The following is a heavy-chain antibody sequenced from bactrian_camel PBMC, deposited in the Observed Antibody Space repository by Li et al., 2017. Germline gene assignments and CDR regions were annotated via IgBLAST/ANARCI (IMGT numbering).Heavy chain of an antibody. J-gene: IGHJ4*01. D-gene: IGHD5*01. CDR3: AADLGGRICLYGLGIDEGPGGDYTY. CDR1: GFTFSTYP. V-gene: IGHV3S67*01. CDR2: IRSVGVI. Sequence: DVQLVESGGGLVQPGGSLRLSCAASGFTFSTYPMTWVRQAPGSECELVSHIRSVGVIDYADFVKGRFTISRDNAKNTLYLQLNNLKPEDIAMYYCAADLGGRICLYGLGIDEGPGGDYTYWCQGTQVTVS.